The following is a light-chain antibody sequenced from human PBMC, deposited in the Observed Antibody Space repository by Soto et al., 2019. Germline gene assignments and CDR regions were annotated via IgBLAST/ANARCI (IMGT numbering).Light chain of an antibody. V-gene: IGLV1-40*01. CDR1: HCNLGAGYD. CDR2: GNT. Sequence: QSVLTQPPSVSGAPGQRITISCTGSHCNLGAGYDVHWYQQFPGTAPKLLIFGNTKRPSGVPDRFSGSKSGSSASLAITGLQAEDEADYYCQSSDSSLSAFHVFGTGTKVTVL. J-gene: IGLJ1*01. CDR3: QSSDSSLSAFHV.